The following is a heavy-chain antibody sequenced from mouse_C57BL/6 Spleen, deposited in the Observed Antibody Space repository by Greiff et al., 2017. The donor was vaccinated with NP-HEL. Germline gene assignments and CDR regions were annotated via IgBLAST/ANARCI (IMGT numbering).Heavy chain of an antibody. Sequence: VQLQQPGAELVRPGSSVKLSCKASGYTFTSYWMDWVKQRPGQGLEWIGNIYPSDSETHYNQKFKDKATVTVDKSSSTAYMHLSSLTSEDSAVYYCARLPYYGSSYAFDYWGQGTTLTVSS. CDR3: ARLPYYGSSYAFDY. CDR2: IYPSDSET. J-gene: IGHJ2*01. D-gene: IGHD1-1*01. CDR1: GYTFTSYW. V-gene: IGHV1-61*01.